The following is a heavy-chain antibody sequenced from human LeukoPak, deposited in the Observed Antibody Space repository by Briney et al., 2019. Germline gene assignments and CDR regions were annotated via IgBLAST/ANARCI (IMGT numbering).Heavy chain of an antibody. CDR1: GFTFSRYW. CDR2: IKQDGSEK. Sequence: GGSLRLSCAASGFTFSRYWMSWVRQAPGKGLEWVANIKQDGSEKYYVDSVKGRFTISRDNAKNSLYLQMNSLRAEDTAVYYCAKTRGYSSGWYWKYWGQGTLVTVSS. D-gene: IGHD6-19*01. J-gene: IGHJ4*02. V-gene: IGHV3-7*03. CDR3: AKTRGYSSGWYWKY.